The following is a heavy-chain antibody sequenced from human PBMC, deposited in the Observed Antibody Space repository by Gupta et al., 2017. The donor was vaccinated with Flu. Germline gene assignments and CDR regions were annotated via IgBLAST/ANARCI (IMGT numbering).Heavy chain of an antibody. Sequence: QVQLQQWGAGLLKPSETLSLTCAVYGGSFSGYYWSWIRQPPGKGLEWIGEINHSGSTNYNPSLKSRVTISVDTSKNQFSLKLSSVTAADTAVYYCASFWSLGTRGWFDPWGQGTLVTVSS. CDR3: ASFWSLGTRGWFDP. CDR2: INHSGST. D-gene: IGHD1-1*01. CDR1: GGSFSGYY. V-gene: IGHV4-34*01. J-gene: IGHJ5*02.